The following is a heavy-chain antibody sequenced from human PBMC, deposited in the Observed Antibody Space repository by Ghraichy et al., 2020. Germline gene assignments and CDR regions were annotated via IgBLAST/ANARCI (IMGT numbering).Heavy chain of an antibody. CDR2: IDPSTGGT. V-gene: IGHV1-46*03. D-gene: IGHD2-2*01. J-gene: IGHJ6*03. Sequence: ASVKVSCKASGHTFNTYYVHWVRQPPGQGLEWMGVIDPSTGGTAYAQRFQGRVSLTRDTSTSTIFLEVSSLRSEDTAMYYCAGSNTSYYMDVWGKGTAVTVSS. CDR1: GHTFNTYY. CDR3: AGSNTSYYMDV.